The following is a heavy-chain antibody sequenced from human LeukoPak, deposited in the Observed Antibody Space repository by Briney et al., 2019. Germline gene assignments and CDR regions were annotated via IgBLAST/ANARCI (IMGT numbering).Heavy chain of an antibody. V-gene: IGHV4-39*01. Sequence: SETLSLTCTVSGGSISSSSYHWGWIRQPPGKGLEWIGSIYYSGSTYYNPSLKSRVTIPVDTSRDQFSLKLSSVTAADTAVYYCARSLDLQWLAYFDYWGQGTLVTVSS. J-gene: IGHJ4*02. CDR1: GGSISSSSYH. D-gene: IGHD6-19*01. CDR2: IYYSGST. CDR3: ARSLDLQWLAYFDY.